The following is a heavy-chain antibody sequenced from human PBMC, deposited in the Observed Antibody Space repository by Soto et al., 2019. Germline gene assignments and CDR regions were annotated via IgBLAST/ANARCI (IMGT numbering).Heavy chain of an antibody. D-gene: IGHD2-2*01. V-gene: IGHV3-64D*06. Sequence: GGSLRLSCAASGFTFSAYFMHWVRQAPGKGLEYVSTINTNGDTTYYADSVKGRFTISRDNSKNTLYLQMSSLRAEDTAVYYCAREYCSSTSCLNWFDPWGQGTLVTVSS. CDR1: GFTFSAYF. CDR2: INTNGDTT. CDR3: AREYCSSTSCLNWFDP. J-gene: IGHJ5*02.